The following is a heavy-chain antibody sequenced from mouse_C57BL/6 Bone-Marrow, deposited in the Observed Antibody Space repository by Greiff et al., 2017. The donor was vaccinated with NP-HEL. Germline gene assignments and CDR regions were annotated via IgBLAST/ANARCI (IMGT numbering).Heavy chain of an antibody. Sequence: QVQLQQSGAELMKPGASVKLSCKATGYTFTGYWIEWVKQRPGHGLEWIGEILPGSGSTNYNEKFKGKATFTADTSSNTAYMQLSSLTTEDSAIYYCARGLVYYDYDGGVYYAMDYWGQGTSVTVSS. CDR3: ARGLVYYDYDGGVYYAMDY. D-gene: IGHD2-4*01. CDR1: GYTFTGYW. CDR2: ILPGSGST. V-gene: IGHV1-9*01. J-gene: IGHJ4*01.